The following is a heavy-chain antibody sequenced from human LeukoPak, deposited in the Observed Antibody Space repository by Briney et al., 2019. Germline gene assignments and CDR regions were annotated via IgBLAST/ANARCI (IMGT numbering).Heavy chain of an antibody. V-gene: IGHV3-74*01. J-gene: IGHJ4*02. CDR2: INSDGSST. Sequence: PGGSLRLSCAASGFTFSSYWMHWVRQAPGKGLVWVSRINSDGSSTSYADSVKGRFTISRDNAKNTLYLQMNSLRAEDTAVYYCLVDDILTGPMEGRGQGTLVTVSS. D-gene: IGHD3-9*01. CDR3: LVDDILTGPMEG. CDR1: GFTFSSYW.